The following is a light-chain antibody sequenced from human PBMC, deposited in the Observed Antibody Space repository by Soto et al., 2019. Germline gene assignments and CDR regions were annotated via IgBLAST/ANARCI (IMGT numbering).Light chain of an antibody. CDR1: QSVSRSL. J-gene: IGKJ2*03. CDR2: GAS. CDR3: QQYGNPPPYS. Sequence: IALTQSPGTLSLSPGERATLSCRASQSVSRSLLAWYQQKPGQAPRLLIYGASTRATGIADRFSGSGSGTDFTLTISRLESEDFAVYYCQQYGNPPPYSFGQGTKLEIK. V-gene: IGKV3-20*01.